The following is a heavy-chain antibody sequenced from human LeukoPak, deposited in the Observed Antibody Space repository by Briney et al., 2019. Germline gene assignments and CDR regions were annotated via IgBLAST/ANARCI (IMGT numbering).Heavy chain of an antibody. Sequence: GGSLRLSCAASGFTFTSSGTHWVRQAPGKGLAWVAFLGHEGTNKYYADSVKGRFTISRDDSKNTLYLQMNSLRAEDTAVYYCAKDRAAAGTAGYYYYMDVWGKGTTVTVSS. CDR3: AKDRAAAGTAGYYYYMDV. D-gene: IGHD6-13*01. V-gene: IGHV3-30*02. CDR2: LGHEGTNK. J-gene: IGHJ6*03. CDR1: GFTFTSSG.